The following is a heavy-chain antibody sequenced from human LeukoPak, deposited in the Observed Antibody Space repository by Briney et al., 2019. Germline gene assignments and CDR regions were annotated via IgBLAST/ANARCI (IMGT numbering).Heavy chain of an antibody. J-gene: IGHJ4*02. V-gene: IGHV4-59*01. CDR1: GVSISSYY. Sequence: PSDTWCFTVGVPGVSISSYYWSWIRQRPGKGLEWIAEISNSGSTNYNPSLKSRVTISLDPSKTHFSLKLRSVPAADTAVYYCARGGYLSGGWYQVRFDYWGQGTLVTVSA. CDR2: ISNSGST. CDR3: ARGGYLSGGWYQVRFDY. D-gene: IGHD6-19*01.